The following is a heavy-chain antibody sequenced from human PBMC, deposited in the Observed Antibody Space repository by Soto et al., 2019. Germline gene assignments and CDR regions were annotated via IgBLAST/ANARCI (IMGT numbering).Heavy chain of an antibody. CDR2: IFYSGST. V-gene: IGHV4-59*08. CDR3: ARRYSSSFDF. CDR1: GGPINNYY. J-gene: IGHJ4*02. D-gene: IGHD6-13*01. Sequence: SETLSLTCTVSGGPINNYYWSWIRQPPGKGLEWIGYIFYSGSTNYNPSLKSRVTISVDTSKNQFSLKLSSVTAADTAVYYCARRYSSSFDFWGQGTLVTVSS.